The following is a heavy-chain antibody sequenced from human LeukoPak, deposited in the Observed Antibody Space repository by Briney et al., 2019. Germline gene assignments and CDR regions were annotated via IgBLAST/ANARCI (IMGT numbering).Heavy chain of an antibody. CDR2: VTNSGSTI. CDR3: ARDRDCGTTTCSVDY. CDR1: GFSFSDYY. J-gene: IGHJ4*02. Sequence: GGSLRLSCAASGFSFSDYYMSWVRQAPGKGLEWISYVTNSGSTIYYAESVKGRFTISRDDAKNSLYLQMNNLRAEDTAVYYCARDRDCGTTTCSVDYWGQGTLVTLSS. V-gene: IGHV3-11*01. D-gene: IGHD2-2*01.